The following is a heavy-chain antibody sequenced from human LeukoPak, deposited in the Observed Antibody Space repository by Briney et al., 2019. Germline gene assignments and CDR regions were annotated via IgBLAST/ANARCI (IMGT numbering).Heavy chain of an antibody. V-gene: IGHV4-34*01. CDR3: ARVGYYYYYMDV. CDR2: INHSGST. CDR1: GGSFSGYY. Sequence: SETLSLTCAVYGGSFSGYYWSWIRQPPGKGLEWIGEINHSGSTNYNPSLKSRVTISVDTSKNQFSLKLSSVTAADTAVYYCARVGYYYYYMDVWGKGTTVTISS. J-gene: IGHJ6*03.